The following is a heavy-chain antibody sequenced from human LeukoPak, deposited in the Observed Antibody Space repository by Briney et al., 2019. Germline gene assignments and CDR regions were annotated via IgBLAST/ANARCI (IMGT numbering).Heavy chain of an antibody. CDR1: GFSFSSYA. CDR2: ISGSGGST. V-gene: IGHV3-23*01. Sequence: GSLRLSCASSGFSFSSYAMSWARQAPGKGLEWVSAISGSGGSTYYADSVKGRFTISRDNSKNTLYLQMNSLRAEDTAVYYCAKDSSKKYYYGMDVWGQGTTVTVSS. CDR3: AKDSSKKYYYGMDV. J-gene: IGHJ6*02.